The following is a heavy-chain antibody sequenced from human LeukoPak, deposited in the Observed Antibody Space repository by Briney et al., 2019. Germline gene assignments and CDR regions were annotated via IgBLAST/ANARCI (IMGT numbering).Heavy chain of an antibody. CDR1: GFTFSSYA. CDR2: ISGSGGTT. J-gene: IGHJ3*02. Sequence: GGSLRLSCAASGFTFSSYAMSWVRQAPGKGLEWASAISGSGGTTYYADSVKGRFTISRDNSKNTLYLQMNSLRAEDTAVYYCAKGGAITIFGVVRGVNAFDIWGQGTMVTVSS. V-gene: IGHV3-23*01. D-gene: IGHD3-3*01. CDR3: AKGGAITIFGVVRGVNAFDI.